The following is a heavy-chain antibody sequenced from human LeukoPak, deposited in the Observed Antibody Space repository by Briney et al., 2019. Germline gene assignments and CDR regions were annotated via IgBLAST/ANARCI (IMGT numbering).Heavy chain of an antibody. J-gene: IGHJ4*02. Sequence: SETLSLTCTVSGGSITSYHWTWIRQPPGKGLEWIGEINHSGSTNYNPSLKSRVTISVDTSKNQFSLKLSSVTAADTAVYYCVKEELLYFGASKIRGFDSWGQGTLVTVFS. V-gene: IGHV4-34*01. CDR3: VKEELLYFGASKIRGFDS. CDR1: GGSITSYH. CDR2: INHSGST. D-gene: IGHD3-10*01.